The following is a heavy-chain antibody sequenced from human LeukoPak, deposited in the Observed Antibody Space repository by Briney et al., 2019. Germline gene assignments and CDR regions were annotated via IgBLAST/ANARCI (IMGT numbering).Heavy chain of an antibody. Sequence: GGSLRLSCGASGLTFSSHAMSWVRQAPGKGLEWVSVIYSGGNTYYADSVKGRFTISRDNSKNSLYLQMNSLRAEDTAVYYCATSPSTGVWGQGTLVTVSS. CDR1: GLTFSSHA. J-gene: IGHJ4*02. CDR2: IYSGGNT. D-gene: IGHD1-14*01. CDR3: ATSPSTGV. V-gene: IGHV3-53*01.